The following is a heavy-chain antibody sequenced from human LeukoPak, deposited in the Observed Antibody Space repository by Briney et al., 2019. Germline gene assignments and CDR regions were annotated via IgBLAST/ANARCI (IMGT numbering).Heavy chain of an antibody. D-gene: IGHD6-13*01. CDR3: ARGYSSRLDY. J-gene: IGHJ4*02. V-gene: IGHV3-74*01. CDR1: GFTFSGYW. Sequence: GGSLRLSCAASGFTFSGYWMYWVRQAPGKGLVWVSLINSGGSSTNYADSVKGRFTISRDNAKNTLYLQMNSLRAEDTALYYCARGYSSRLDYWGQGTLVTVSS. CDR2: INSGGSST.